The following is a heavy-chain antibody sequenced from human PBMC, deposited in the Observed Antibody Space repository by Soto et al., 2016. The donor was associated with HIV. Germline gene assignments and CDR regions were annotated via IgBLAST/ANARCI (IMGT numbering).Heavy chain of an antibody. CDR1: GFTFSDYD. J-gene: IGHJ4*02. CDR2: IGIVGDT. Sequence: EVQLVESGGGLVQPGGSLRLSCTASGFTFSDYDMHWVRQVTGKGLEWVSVIGIVGDTYYSGSAKGRFSISRENAKNSLYLQMNSLEVGDTAIYYCARVTGGTYIDYWGQGTLVTVS. CDR3: ARVTGGTYIDY. V-gene: IGHV3-13*04. D-gene: IGHD2-8*02.